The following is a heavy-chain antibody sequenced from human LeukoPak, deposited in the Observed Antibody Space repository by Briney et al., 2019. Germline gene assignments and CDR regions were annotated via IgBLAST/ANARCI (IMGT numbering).Heavy chain of an antibody. CDR2: IYHSGST. D-gene: IGHD6-13*01. CDR3: ARAPFSSSWEGWYFDL. CDR1: GGSISSSNW. V-gene: IGHV4-4*02. Sequence: KPSGTLSLTCAVSGGSISSSNWWSWVRQPPGKGLVWIGEIYHSGSTNYNPSLKSRVTISVDKSKNQFSLKLSSVTAADTAVYYCARAPFSSSWEGWYFDLWGRGTLVTVSS. J-gene: IGHJ2*01.